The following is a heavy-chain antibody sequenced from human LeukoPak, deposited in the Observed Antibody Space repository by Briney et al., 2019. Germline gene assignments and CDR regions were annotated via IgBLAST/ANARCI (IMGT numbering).Heavy chain of an antibody. J-gene: IGHJ5*02. CDR1: GGSFSGYY. D-gene: IGHD6-13*01. CDR2: INHSGST. V-gene: IGHV4-34*01. Sequence: PSETLSLTCAVYGGSFSGYYWSWIRQPPGKGLEWIGEINHSGSTNYNPSLKSRVTISVDTSKNQFSLRLSSVTAADTAVYYCARPKNPGIAAAGTHLWFDPWGQGTLVTVSS. CDR3: ARPKNPGIAAAGTHLWFDP.